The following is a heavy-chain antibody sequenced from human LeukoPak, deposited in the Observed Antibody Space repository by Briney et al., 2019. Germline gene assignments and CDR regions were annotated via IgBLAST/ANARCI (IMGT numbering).Heavy chain of an antibody. D-gene: IGHD3-3*01. CDR1: GFTFSSYA. CDR2: ISGSGGST. V-gene: IGHV3-23*01. J-gene: IGHJ4*02. Sequence: GGSLRLSCAASGFTFSSYAMSWVRQAPGKGLEWVSAISGSGGSTYYADSVKGRFTISRDNSKNTLYLQMNSLRAEDTAVYYCAKAANYDFWRGYDRIEYWGQGTLVMVSS. CDR3: AKAANYDFWRGYDRIEY.